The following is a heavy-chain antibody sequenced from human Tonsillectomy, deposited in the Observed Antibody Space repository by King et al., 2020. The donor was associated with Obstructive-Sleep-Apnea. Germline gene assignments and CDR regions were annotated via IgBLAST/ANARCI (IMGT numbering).Heavy chain of an antibody. CDR2: IFYSGST. V-gene: IGHV4-59*01. J-gene: IGHJ4*02. CDR3: ARKTGILFDY. Sequence: LQLQESGPGLVEPSETLSLTCTVSGDSISSSYWSWIRQPPGKGLEWIGYIFYSGSTNYNPSLKSRVTISIDTSKTRCSLKLSSVTVADTAVYSCARKTGILFDYWGQGTLVTVSS. CDR1: GDSISSSY.